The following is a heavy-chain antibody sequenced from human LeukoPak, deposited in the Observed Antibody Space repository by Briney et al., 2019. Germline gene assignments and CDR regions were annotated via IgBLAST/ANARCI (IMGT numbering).Heavy chain of an antibody. CDR3: ARDGYSGYDPIGAFDI. Sequence: GRSLRLSCAASGFMFSAYGMHWVRQAPGKGLEWLAVTSYDGGNTYYAASVKGRFTISRDNSKNTLYLQMNSLRAEDTAVYYCARDGYSGYDPIGAFDIWGQGTMVTVSS. CDR2: TSYDGGNT. V-gene: IGHV3-30*03. J-gene: IGHJ3*02. CDR1: GFMFSAYG. D-gene: IGHD5-12*01.